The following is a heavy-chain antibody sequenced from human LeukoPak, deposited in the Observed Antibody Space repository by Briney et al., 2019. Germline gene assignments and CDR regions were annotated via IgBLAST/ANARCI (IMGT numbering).Heavy chain of an antibody. D-gene: IGHD5-18*01. V-gene: IGHV3-15*01. CDR1: GFTFSNAW. CDR3: TTEVRGYSYGSFDY. J-gene: IGHJ4*02. Sequence: GGSLRLSCAASGFTFSNAWMSWVRQAPGKGLEWVGRIKSKTDGGTTDYAAPVKGRFTISRDDSKNTLYLQMNSLKIEDTAVYYCTTEVRGYSYGSFDYWGQGTLVTVSS. CDR2: IKSKTDGGTT.